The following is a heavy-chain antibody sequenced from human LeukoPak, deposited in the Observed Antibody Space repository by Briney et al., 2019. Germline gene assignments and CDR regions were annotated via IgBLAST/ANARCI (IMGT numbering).Heavy chain of an antibody. CDR2: IHPSGGST. J-gene: IGHJ3*02. CDR1: GYTFTAYY. D-gene: IGHD6-19*01. Sequence: ASVKVSCKASGYTFTAYYIHWVRQAPGQGLEWMGIIHPSGGSTTYAQKFQGRVTMTRDTSTRTVYMELSSLRSEDTAMYYCARVRFSSGWYIAFDMWGQGTMVTVSS. V-gene: IGHV1-46*01. CDR3: ARVRFSSGWYIAFDM.